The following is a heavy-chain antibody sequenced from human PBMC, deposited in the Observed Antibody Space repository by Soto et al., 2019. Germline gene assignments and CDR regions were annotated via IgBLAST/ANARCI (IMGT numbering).Heavy chain of an antibody. CDR2: INHSGST. CDR3: ARAPYCTNGVCSPGSLNWFDP. D-gene: IGHD2-8*01. V-gene: IGHV4-34*01. CDR1: GGSFSGYY. J-gene: IGHJ5*02. Sequence: PSETLSLTCAVYGGSFSGYYWSWIRQPPGKGLEWIGEINHSGSTNYNPSLKSRVTIAVDTSKNQLSLKLSSVTAADTAVYYCARAPYCTNGVCSPGSLNWFDPWGQGTLVTVSS.